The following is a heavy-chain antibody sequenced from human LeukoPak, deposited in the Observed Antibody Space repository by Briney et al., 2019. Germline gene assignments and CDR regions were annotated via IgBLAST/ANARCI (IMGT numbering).Heavy chain of an antibody. CDR3: ARSASPYCSGGSCYPIAFDP. D-gene: IGHD2-15*01. CDR2: IYYSGST. Sequence: SETLSLTCTVSGGSISSSSYYWGWIRQPPGKGLEWIGYIYYSGSTNYNPSLKSRVTISVDTSKNQFSLKLSSVTAADTAVYYCARSASPYCSGGSCYPIAFDPWGQGTLVTVSS. CDR1: GGSISSSSYY. V-gene: IGHV4-61*05. J-gene: IGHJ5*02.